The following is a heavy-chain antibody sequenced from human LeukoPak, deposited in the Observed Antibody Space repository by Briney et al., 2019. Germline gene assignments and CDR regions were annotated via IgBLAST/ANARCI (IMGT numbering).Heavy chain of an antibody. CDR1: GFTFSSYA. V-gene: IGHV3-30*04. D-gene: IGHD6-19*01. CDR2: ISYDGSNK. J-gene: IGHJ4*02. CDR3: AAGYSSGWPFDY. Sequence: PGGSLRLSCAASGFTFSSYAMHWVRQAPGKGRVGGADISYDGSNKYYADYVKGRFTISRDNSKKTLYLQMNSLRAEDTAVYYCAAGYSSGWPFDYWGQGTLVTVSS.